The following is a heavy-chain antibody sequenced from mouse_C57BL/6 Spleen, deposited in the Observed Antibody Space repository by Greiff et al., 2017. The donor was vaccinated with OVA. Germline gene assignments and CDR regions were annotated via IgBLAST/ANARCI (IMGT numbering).Heavy chain of an antibody. CDR3: ARDGDRDYGAWFAY. V-gene: IGHV3-6*01. D-gene: IGHD2-4*01. J-gene: IGHJ3*01. CDR1: GYSITSGYY. CDR2: ISYDGSN. Sequence: EVKLQESGPGLVKPSQSLSLTCSVTGYSITSGYYWNWIRQFPGNKLEWMGYISYDGSNNYNPSLKNRISITRDTSKNQFFLKLNSVTTEDTATYYCARDGDRDYGAWFAYWGQGTLVTVSA.